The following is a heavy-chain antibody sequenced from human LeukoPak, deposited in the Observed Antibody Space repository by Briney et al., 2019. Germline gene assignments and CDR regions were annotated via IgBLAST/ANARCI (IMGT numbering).Heavy chain of an antibody. CDR2: IRSRAYGGTS. CDR3: TRSHPISY. Sequence: GGSLRLSCIASGFAFGDYAMSWVRQAPGKGLEWVGFIRSRAYGGTSEYAASVKGRFTISRDDSKSIAYLQMNSLKTEDTAVYYCTRSHPISYWGQGTLVTVSS. J-gene: IGHJ4*02. V-gene: IGHV3-49*04. CDR1: GFAFGDYA.